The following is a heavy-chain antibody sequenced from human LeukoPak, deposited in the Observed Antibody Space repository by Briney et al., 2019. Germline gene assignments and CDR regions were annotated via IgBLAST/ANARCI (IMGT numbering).Heavy chain of an antibody. V-gene: IGHV3-30*01. CDR3: ARDRDCSSTSCFNAFDI. CDR2: ISYDGSDK. D-gene: IGHD2-2*01. J-gene: IGHJ3*02. Sequence: GGSLRLSCEFSGIIFSTYAMHWVRQAPGKGLEWVAVISYDGSDKYYADSVKGRFTISRDNSKNTLYLQMNSLRAEDTAVYYCARDRDCSSTSCFNAFDIWGQGTVVTVSS. CDR1: GIIFSTYA.